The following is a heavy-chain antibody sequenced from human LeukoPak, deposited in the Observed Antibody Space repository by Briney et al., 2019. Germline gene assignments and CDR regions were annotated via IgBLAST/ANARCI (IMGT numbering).Heavy chain of an antibody. Sequence: GGSLRLSCAASGFTVSSNYMNWVRQAPGKGLEWVSAISGSGGSTYYADSVKGRFTISRDNSKNTLYLQMNSLRAEDTAVYYCAKDNLLYYGSGSTWGQGTLVTVSS. V-gene: IGHV3-23*01. CDR2: ISGSGGST. J-gene: IGHJ4*02. D-gene: IGHD3-10*01. CDR1: GFTVSSNY. CDR3: AKDNLLYYGSGST.